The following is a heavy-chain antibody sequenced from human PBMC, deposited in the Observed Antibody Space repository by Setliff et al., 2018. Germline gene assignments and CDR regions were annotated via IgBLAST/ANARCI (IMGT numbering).Heavy chain of an antibody. CDR2: TYYRGST. J-gene: IGHJ6*03. V-gene: IGHV4-39*01. Sequence: SETLSLTCTVSGGSISSSSYYWGWIRQPPGKGLEWIGSTYYRGSTYYNPSLKSRVTISVDTSKNQFSLKLSSVTAADTAVYYCARLDGAGIWSHYYYYYMDVWGKGTTVTVSS. D-gene: IGHD2-15*01. CDR3: ARLDGAGIWSHYYYYYMDV. CDR1: GGSISSSSYY.